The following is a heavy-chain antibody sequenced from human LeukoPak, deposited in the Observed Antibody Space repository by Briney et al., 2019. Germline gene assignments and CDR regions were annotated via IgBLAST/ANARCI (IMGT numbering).Heavy chain of an antibody. J-gene: IGHJ4*02. CDR1: GFTFSSYA. D-gene: IGHD6-13*01. CDR2: ISGSGGST. CDR3: AKDTTTGDLSTGSAAAGDY. V-gene: IGHV3-23*01. Sequence: GGSLRLSCAASGFTFSSYAMSWVRQAPGEGLEWVSAISGSGGSTYYADSVKGRFTISRDNSKNTLYLQMNSLRAEDTAVYYCAKDTTTGDLSTGSAAAGDYWGQGTLVTVSS.